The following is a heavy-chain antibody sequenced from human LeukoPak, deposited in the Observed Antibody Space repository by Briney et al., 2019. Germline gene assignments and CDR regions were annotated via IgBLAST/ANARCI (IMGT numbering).Heavy chain of an antibody. J-gene: IGHJ4*02. Sequence: SETLSLTCTVSGGSMSSYYWSWIRQPAGKGLEWIGRIYSSGSTNYNPPLKSGVTMSVDTSKNQFSLKLSSVTAADTAVYYCARIETSSYRSFDYWGQGTLVTVSS. CDR3: ARIETSSYRSFDY. V-gene: IGHV4-4*07. D-gene: IGHD2-2*01. CDR2: IYSSGST. CDR1: GGSMSSYY.